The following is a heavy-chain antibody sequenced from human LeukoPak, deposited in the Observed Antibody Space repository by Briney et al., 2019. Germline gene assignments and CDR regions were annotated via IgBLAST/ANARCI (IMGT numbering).Heavy chain of an antibody. CDR3: AKETLPYPYSSSWHFDY. CDR1: GFTFSSYA. V-gene: IGHV3-30-3*01. CDR2: ISYDGSNK. Sequence: GGSLRLSCAASGFTFSSYAMHWVRQAPGKGLEWVAVISYDGSNKYYADSVKGRFTISRDNSKNTLYLQMNSLRAEDTAVYYCAKETLPYPYSSSWHFDYWGQGTLVTVSS. D-gene: IGHD6-13*01. J-gene: IGHJ4*02.